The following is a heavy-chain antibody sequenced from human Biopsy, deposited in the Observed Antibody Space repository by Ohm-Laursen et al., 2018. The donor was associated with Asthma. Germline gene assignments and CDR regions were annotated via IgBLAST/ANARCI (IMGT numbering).Heavy chain of an antibody. D-gene: IGHD6-13*01. J-gene: IGHJ5*02. V-gene: IGHV1-2*06. Sequence: SSVKVSCKASGYPFIGYHIHWMRQAPGQGLEWMGRINPNSGATNYAQKFQGRVTKTRDTSISTAYMEVSRLRSDDTAVYYCARGQKSAGDRWFDPWGQGTLVTVSS. CDR3: ARGQKSAGDRWFDP. CDR2: INPNSGAT. CDR1: GYPFIGYH.